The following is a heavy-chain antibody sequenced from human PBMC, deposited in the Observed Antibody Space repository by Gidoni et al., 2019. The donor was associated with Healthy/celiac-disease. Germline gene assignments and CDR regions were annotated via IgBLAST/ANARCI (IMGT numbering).Heavy chain of an antibody. J-gene: IGHJ6*02. CDR2: IYTRRST. CDR3: ARDSAYPFYYYGMDV. V-gene: IGHV4-61*02. CDR1: GVPISRGSYY. Sequence: QVQLQDSGPVLVTPSQPLSPTCTVSGVPISRGSYYWSWIRQPAGKGLEWIGGIYTRRSTNYNPSLKSRVTISVDTSKNQFSLKLSSVTAADTAVYYCARDSAYPFYYYGMDVWGQGTTVTVSS.